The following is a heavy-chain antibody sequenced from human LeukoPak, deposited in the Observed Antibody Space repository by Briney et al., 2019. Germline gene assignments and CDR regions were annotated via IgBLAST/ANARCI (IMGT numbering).Heavy chain of an antibody. CDR2: ISSSSSYI. CDR1: GSTFSSYS. J-gene: IGHJ4*02. D-gene: IGHD6-19*01. CDR3: ARDLSSGWYYFDY. Sequence: PGGSLRPSCAASGSTFSSYSVNWVRQAPGKGLEWVSSISSSSSYIYYADSVKGRFTISRDNAKNSLYLQMNSLRAEDTALYYCARDLSSGWYYFDYWGQGTLVTVSS. V-gene: IGHV3-21*01.